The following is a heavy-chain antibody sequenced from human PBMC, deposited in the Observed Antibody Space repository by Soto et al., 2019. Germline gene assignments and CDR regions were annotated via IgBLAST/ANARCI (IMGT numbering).Heavy chain of an antibody. CDR3: TTLGHYYDSSPLDV. V-gene: IGHV4-59*08. CDR1: GGSISSYY. CDR2: VHYSGST. Sequence: SETLSLTCAVSGGSISSYYWSWIRQPPGKGLEWIGYVHYSGSTNYNPSLKSRVTMSVDTSKNQFSLNLSSVTAADTAVYYCTTLGHYYDSSPLDVWGQWTTVTVSS. D-gene: IGHD3-22*01. J-gene: IGHJ6*02.